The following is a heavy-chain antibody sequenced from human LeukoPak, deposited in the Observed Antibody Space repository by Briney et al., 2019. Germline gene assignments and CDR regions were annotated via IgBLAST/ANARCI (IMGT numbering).Heavy chain of an antibody. V-gene: IGHV3-21*01. Sequence: PGGSLRLSCAASGFTFSSYSMNWVRQAPGKGLEWVSSISSSSYIYYADSVKGRFTISRDNAKNSLYLQMNSLRAEDTAVYYCARDVSRRKGFDYWGQGTLVTVSS. CDR3: ARDVSRRKGFDY. J-gene: IGHJ4*02. D-gene: IGHD2-8*01. CDR1: GFTFSSYS. CDR2: ISSSSYI.